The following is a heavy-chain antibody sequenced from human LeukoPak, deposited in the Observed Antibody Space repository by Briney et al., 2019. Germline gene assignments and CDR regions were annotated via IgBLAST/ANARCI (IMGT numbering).Heavy chain of an antibody. CDR1: GFTFSDYG. CDR2: ISYDGSNK. CDR3: AKDLTVTAFDY. V-gene: IGHV3-30*18. Sequence: GGSLRLSCAASGFTFSDYGMHWVRQAPGKGLEWVAVISYDGSNKYYADSVKGRFTISRDNSKNTLYLQMNSLRAEDTAVYYCAKDLTVTAFDYWGQGTLVTVSS. J-gene: IGHJ4*02. D-gene: IGHD4-17*01.